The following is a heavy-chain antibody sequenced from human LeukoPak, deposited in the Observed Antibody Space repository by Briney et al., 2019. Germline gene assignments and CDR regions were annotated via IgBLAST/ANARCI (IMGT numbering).Heavy chain of an antibody. V-gene: IGHV1-46*01. CDR3: AREPPSRAFDY. Sequence: ASVKVSCKASGYTFTSYYMHWVRQAPGQGLEWMGIINPSGGSTSYAQKFQGRVTMTRDMSTSTAYMELSRLRSDDTAVYYCAREPPSRAFDYWGQGTLVTVSS. D-gene: IGHD3-10*01. CDR2: INPSGGST. CDR1: GYTFTSYY. J-gene: IGHJ4*02.